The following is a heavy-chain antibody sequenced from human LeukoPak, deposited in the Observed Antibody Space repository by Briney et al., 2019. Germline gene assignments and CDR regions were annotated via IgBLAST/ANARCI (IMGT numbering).Heavy chain of an antibody. CDR2: TSYDGSNK. V-gene: IGHV3-30*04. J-gene: IGHJ4*02. Sequence: PGRSLRLSCAASGFTFSSYAMHWVRQAPGKGLEWVAVTSYDGSNKYYADSVKGRFTISRDNSKNTLYLQMNSLRAEDTAVYYCARYSSSWGLFDYWGQGTLVTVSS. CDR1: GFTFSSYA. CDR3: ARYSSSWGLFDY. D-gene: IGHD6-13*01.